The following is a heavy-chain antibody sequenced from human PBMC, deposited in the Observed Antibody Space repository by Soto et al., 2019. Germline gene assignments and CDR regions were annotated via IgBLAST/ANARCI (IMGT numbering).Heavy chain of an antibody. D-gene: IGHD3-3*01. CDR2: IYHSGST. CDR3: ARLPFGVATRWFDH. Sequence: PSETLSLTCAVSGGSISSSHWWSWVRQPPGKGLEWIGQIYHSGSTNYNPSLKSRVTISVDKSKNHFSLKLTSVTAADTALYYCARLPFGVATRWFDHWGQGTRVTVSS. J-gene: IGHJ5*02. CDR1: GGSISSSHW. V-gene: IGHV4-4*02.